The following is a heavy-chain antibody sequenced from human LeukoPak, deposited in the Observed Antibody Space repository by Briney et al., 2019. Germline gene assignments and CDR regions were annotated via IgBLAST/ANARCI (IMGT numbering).Heavy chain of an antibody. V-gene: IGHV3-30-3*01. CDR1: GFTFSTYF. D-gene: IGHD2-21*01. CDR2: IACDGSHT. CDR3: ARERQDTILHSGAFDI. J-gene: IGHJ3*02. Sequence: GGSLRLSCAASGFTFSTYFMHWVRQAPGKGLEWVADIACDGSHTFYVESVKGRFTISRDNSKNTLYLQMNSLRAEDTAVYFCARERQDTILHSGAFDIWGQGTMVTVSS.